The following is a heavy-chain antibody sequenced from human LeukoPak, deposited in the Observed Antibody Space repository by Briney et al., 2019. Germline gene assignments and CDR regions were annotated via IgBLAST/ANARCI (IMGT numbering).Heavy chain of an antibody. CDR3: ARGASPKDAVFFDY. V-gene: IGHV4-61*02. J-gene: IGHJ4*02. Sequence: SETLSLTCSVSGVSITSGSYYWGWIRQSAGKGLEWIGRVHSSGDIYHDAAFRSRAAVSGDASKNQFSLQLNSVTAADTAVYYCARGASPKDAVFFDYWGQGALITVSS. D-gene: IGHD3-16*01. CDR2: VHSSGDI. CDR1: GVSITSGSYY.